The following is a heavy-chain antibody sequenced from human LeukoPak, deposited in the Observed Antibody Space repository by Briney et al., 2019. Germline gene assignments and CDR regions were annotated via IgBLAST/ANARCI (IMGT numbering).Heavy chain of an antibody. V-gene: IGHV3-23*01. Sequence: GGSLRLSCAASGFALRNYAMNWVRQAPGKGLEWVAVIAPSGNTYQPDSLKGRFTISRDNSKNTVYLQMNTLRAEDTATYYCAREGLDGSPLEFYFDSWGQGILVIVSS. CDR2: IAPSGNT. D-gene: IGHD1-1*01. CDR1: GFALRNYA. CDR3: AREGLDGSPLEFYFDS. J-gene: IGHJ4*02.